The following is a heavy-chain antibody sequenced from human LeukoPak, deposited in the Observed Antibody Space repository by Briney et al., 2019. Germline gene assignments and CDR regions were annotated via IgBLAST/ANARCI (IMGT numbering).Heavy chain of an antibody. J-gene: IGHJ4*02. D-gene: IGHD3-10*01. V-gene: IGHV4-59*11. CDR3: ATGTYYYGSGTNQDY. Sequence: SETLSLTCTVSGGSLSSHFWSWIRQPPGKGLEWIGYMFDSVRTKDNPSLKSRLTLSADTSKNQFSLKLSSVTAADTAVYYCATGTYYYGSGTNQDYWGQGTLVTVSS. CDR1: GGSLSSHF. CDR2: MFDSVRT.